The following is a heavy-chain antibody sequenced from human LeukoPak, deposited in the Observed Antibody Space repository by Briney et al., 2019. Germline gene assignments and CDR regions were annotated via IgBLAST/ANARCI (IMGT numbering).Heavy chain of an antibody. Sequence: GGSLRLSCAVSGFTFSSYALSWVRQAPGKGLGWVSAISGCGGSTYYADSVKGRFTISRDNSKNTLYLQMNSLRAEDTAVYYCAKDRTTQGYCSSTSCYPYNWFDPWGQGTLVTVSS. CDR1: GFTFSSYA. D-gene: IGHD2-2*01. V-gene: IGHV3-23*01. J-gene: IGHJ5*02. CDR3: AKDRTTQGYCSSTSCYPYNWFDP. CDR2: ISGCGGST.